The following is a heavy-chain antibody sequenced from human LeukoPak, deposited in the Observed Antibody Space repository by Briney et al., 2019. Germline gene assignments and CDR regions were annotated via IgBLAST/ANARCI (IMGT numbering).Heavy chain of an antibody. CDR3: VSPRSRVGIDY. CDR2: MWPGDSDT. D-gene: IGHD7-27*01. Sequence: PGESLKISCKGSGYSFTSYWIGWVRQMPGKGLEWMGIMWPGDSDTRYSPSFEGQVTISADKSISTAYLQWSSLKASDTAIYYCVSPRSRVGIDYWGQGTLVTVSS. CDR1: GYSFTSYW. J-gene: IGHJ4*02. V-gene: IGHV5-51*01.